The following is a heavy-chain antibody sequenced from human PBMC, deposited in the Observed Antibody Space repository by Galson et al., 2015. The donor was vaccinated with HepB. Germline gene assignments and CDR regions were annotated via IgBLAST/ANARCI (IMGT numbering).Heavy chain of an antibody. CDR3: ARDGARVDTAMVIAEYFQH. D-gene: IGHD5-18*01. Sequence: LRLSCAASGLSFGNYAMHWVRQAPGKGLEWVAVISYDGVNKYYADSVKGRFIISRDNSKNTLYLQMNSLRAEDTAVYYCARDGARVDTAMVIAEYFQHWGQGTLVSVSS. CDR2: ISYDGVNK. CDR1: GLSFGNYA. J-gene: IGHJ1*01. V-gene: IGHV3-30*04.